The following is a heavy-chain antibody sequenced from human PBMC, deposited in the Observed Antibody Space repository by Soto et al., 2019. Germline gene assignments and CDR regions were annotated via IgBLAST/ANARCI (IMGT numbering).Heavy chain of an antibody. V-gene: IGHV1-69*01. D-gene: IGHD6-13*01. CDR1: GGTFSSYA. CDR3: ARPPSGSSSWNTLDY. CDR2: LIPIFGTA. Sequence: QVQLGQSGAEVKRPGSSVNVSCMASGGTFSSYAISWVRQAHGQGLEWMGELIPIFGTANYAQKVQNRVTITPDQPTSTAYMELRSVRSEDRAVYYCARPPSGSSSWNTLDYWGQGTLATVSS. J-gene: IGHJ4*02.